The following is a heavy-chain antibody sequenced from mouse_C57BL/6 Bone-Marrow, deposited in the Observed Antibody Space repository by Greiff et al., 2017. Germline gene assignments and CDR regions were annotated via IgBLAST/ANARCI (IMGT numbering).Heavy chain of an antibody. Sequence: QVQLKQPGAELVKPGASVKLSCKASGYTFTNYWMHWVKQRPGHGLEWIGMMHPNGGSPDYNEKFKSEATLSVDKSSRTAYMELSSLTSEDSAVYYCARSYDYDDYTMDYWGQGTSVTVSS. D-gene: IGHD2-4*01. CDR2: MHPNGGSP. V-gene: IGHV1-64*01. CDR3: ARSYDYDDYTMDY. J-gene: IGHJ4*01. CDR1: GYTFTNYW.